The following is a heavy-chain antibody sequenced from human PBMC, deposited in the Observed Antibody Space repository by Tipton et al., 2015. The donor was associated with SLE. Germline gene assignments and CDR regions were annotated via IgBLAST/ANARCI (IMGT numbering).Heavy chain of an antibody. CDR3: ASGASYFGSGSYSFDY. Sequence: TLSLTCAASTLSFGRYEMNWVRQAPGKGLEWISFISARGSAIFYADSVKGRFSISRDNAKRSIYLQMNSLRAEDTAVYYCASGASYFGSGSYSFDYWGQGALVSVSS. D-gene: IGHD3-10*01. V-gene: IGHV3-48*03. J-gene: IGHJ4*02. CDR2: ISARGSAI. CDR1: TLSFGRYE.